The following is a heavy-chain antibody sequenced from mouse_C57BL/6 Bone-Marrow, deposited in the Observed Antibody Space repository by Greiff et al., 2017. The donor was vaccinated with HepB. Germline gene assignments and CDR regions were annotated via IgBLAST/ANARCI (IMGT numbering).Heavy chain of an antibody. CDR1: GYAFTNYL. V-gene: IGHV1-54*01. CDR2: INPGSGGT. CDR3: ARRHYYYGSGFAY. Sequence: VQLQQSGAELVRPGTSVKVSCKASGYAFTNYLIEWVKQRPGQGLEWIGVINPGSGGTNYNEKFKGKATLTADKSSSTAYMQLSSLTSEDSAVYFCARRHYYYGSGFAYWGQGTLVTVSA. D-gene: IGHD1-1*01. J-gene: IGHJ3*01.